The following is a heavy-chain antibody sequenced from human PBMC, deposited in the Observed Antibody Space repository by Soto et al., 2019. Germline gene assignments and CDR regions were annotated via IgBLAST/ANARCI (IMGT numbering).Heavy chain of an antibody. CDR3: AYRFLSGVGDY. CDR2: IYWDDDK. Sequence: QITLKESGPTLVKPTQTLTLTCTFSGFSFSTNGVGVAWIPQPPGGALEWLAPIYWDDDKKYNPSLRSRLSITKDTSKDQVLFTMSNMDPVDTATYYCAYRFLSGVGDYWGQGTLVTVSS. CDR1: GFSFSTNGVG. V-gene: IGHV2-5*02. D-gene: IGHD3-3*01. J-gene: IGHJ4*02.